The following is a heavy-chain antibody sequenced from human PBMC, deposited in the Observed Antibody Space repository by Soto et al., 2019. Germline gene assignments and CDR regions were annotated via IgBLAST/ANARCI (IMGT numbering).Heavy chain of an antibody. Sequence: GGSLRLSCAASGFTFSNFGMHWVRHAPGKGLESVAVIWYDGTNKYYADSVKGRFTISRDNSKNTMYLQVNSLRAEDTAVYYCARDYSRSHGMDVWGQGTTVTVSS. V-gene: IGHV3-33*08. J-gene: IGHJ6*02. D-gene: IGHD2-15*01. CDR2: IWYDGTNK. CDR1: GFTFSNFG. CDR3: ARDYSRSHGMDV.